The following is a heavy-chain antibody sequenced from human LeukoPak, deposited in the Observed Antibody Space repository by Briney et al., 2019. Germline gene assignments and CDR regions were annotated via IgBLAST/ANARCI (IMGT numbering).Heavy chain of an antibody. Sequence: GGSLRLSCAASGFTFRSYSMNWVRQAPGKRLEWLSSITSSGSHMYYADSVKGRFTISRDNAKSSLYLQTNSLSAEDTAVYYCASFMTTVTIPDYWGQGTLVTVSS. CDR3: ASFMTTVTIPDY. J-gene: IGHJ4*02. V-gene: IGHV3-21*01. CDR1: GFTFRSYS. CDR2: ITSSGSHM. D-gene: IGHD4-17*01.